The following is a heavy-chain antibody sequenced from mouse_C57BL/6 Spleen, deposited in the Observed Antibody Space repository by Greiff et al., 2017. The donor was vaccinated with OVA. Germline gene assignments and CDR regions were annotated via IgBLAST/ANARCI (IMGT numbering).Heavy chain of an antibody. D-gene: IGHD2-3*01. V-gene: IGHV1-26*01. J-gene: IGHJ4*01. CDR3: ARMGLGPYARDY. CDR2: INPNNGGT. CDR1: GYTFTDYY. Sequence: EVQLQQSGPELVKPGASVKISCKASGYTFTDYYMNWVKQSHGKSLEWIGDINPNNGGTSYNQKFKGKATLTVDKSSSTDYMELRSLTSEDSAVYYCARMGLGPYARDYWGQGTSVTVSS.